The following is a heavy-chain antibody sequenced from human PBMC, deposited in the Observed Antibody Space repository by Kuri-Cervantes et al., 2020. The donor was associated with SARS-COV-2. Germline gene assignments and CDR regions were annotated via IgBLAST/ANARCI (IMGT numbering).Heavy chain of an antibody. CDR2: IYHSGST. V-gene: IGHV4-34*03. Sequence: SETLSLTCAVYGGSFSGYYWSWIRQPPGKGLEWIGSIYHSGSTYYNPSLKSRVTISVDTSKNQFSLKLSSVTAADTAVYYCSQIAQCYYYYYMDVWGKGTTVTVSS. D-gene: IGHD2-15*01. CDR3: SQIAQCYYYYYMDV. CDR1: GGSFSGYY. J-gene: IGHJ6*03.